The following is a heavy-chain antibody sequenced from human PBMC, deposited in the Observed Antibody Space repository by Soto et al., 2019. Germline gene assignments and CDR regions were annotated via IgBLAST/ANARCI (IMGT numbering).Heavy chain of an antibody. CDR1: GGTFSSYT. J-gene: IGHJ6*02. CDR2: IIPILGIA. Sequence: SVKVSCKASGGTFSSYTISWVRQAPGQGLEWMGRIIPILGIANYAQKFQGRVTITADKSTSTAYMELSSLRSEDTAVYYCARVDCGGDCYPGYYYYGMDVWG. CDR3: ARVDCGGDCYPGYYYYGMDV. V-gene: IGHV1-69*02. D-gene: IGHD2-21*02.